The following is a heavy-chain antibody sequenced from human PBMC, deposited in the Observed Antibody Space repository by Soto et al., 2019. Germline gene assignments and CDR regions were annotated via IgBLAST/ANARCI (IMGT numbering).Heavy chain of an antibody. V-gene: IGHV1-46*01. CDR2: ITPSGGST. Sequence: GASVKVSCKASGYTFSSYYMHWVRQAPGQGLEWMGIITPSGGSTSYAQKFQGRVTMTRDTSTSTVYMELSSLRSEDTAVYYCARALTIVVVPAAIRNYYYYGMDVWGQGTTVTVSS. CDR3: ARALTIVVVPAAIRNYYYYGMDV. D-gene: IGHD2-2*02. CDR1: GYTFSSYY. J-gene: IGHJ6*02.